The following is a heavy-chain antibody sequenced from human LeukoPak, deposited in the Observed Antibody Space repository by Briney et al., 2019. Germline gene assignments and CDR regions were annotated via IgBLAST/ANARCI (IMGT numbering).Heavy chain of an antibody. CDR3: ARVLPPTGRYFDY. D-gene: IGHD1-1*01. J-gene: IGHJ4*02. CDR1: GGSISSGDYY. CDR2: INHSGST. V-gene: IGHV4-39*07. Sequence: PSETLSLTCTVSGGSISSGDYYWSWIRQPPGKGLEWIGEINHSGSTNYNPSLKSRVTISVDTSKNQFSLKLSSVTAADTAVYYCARVLPPTGRYFDYWGQGTLVTVSS.